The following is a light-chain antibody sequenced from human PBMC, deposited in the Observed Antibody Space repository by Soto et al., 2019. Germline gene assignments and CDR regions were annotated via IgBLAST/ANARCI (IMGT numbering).Light chain of an antibody. CDR2: GAS. CDR3: QQYRDSAPT. CDR1: QRVSSNY. V-gene: IGKV3-20*01. Sequence: VLTQSPGTLSLSPGETATLSCRASQRVSSNYLAWYQQKPGQAPRLLISGASSRAAGIPDRFSGSGSETDFTLTISRLEPDGFAMYQCQQYRDSAPTVXQGTKVDI. J-gene: IGKJ1*01.